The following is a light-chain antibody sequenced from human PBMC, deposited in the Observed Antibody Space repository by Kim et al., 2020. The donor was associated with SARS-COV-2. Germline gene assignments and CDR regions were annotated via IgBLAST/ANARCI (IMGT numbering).Light chain of an antibody. V-gene: IGKV1-27*01. CDR1: QDIANS. J-gene: IGKJ1*01. CDR2: AAS. CDR3: QKYNSAPWT. Sequence: ASVGDRVTITCRASQDIANSLAWYQQKPCTVPKVLIYAASTLQSGVPSLFSGSGSGTEFTLTIGSLQTEDVATYYCQKYNSAPWTFGPGTKVDIK.